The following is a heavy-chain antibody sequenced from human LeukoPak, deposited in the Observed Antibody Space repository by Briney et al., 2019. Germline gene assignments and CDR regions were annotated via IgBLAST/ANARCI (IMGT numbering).Heavy chain of an antibody. Sequence: SETLSLTCAVYGGSFSGYFWAWIRQSPGKGLEWIGEINHSGSTNYNPSLKSRVTISVDTSKNQFSVDLSSVTAADTAVYYCARGNYYGSGSFPYYFDFWGQGALVAVSS. CDR3: ARGNYYGSGSFPYYFDF. CDR1: GGSFSGYF. D-gene: IGHD3-10*01. V-gene: IGHV4-34*01. J-gene: IGHJ4*02. CDR2: INHSGST.